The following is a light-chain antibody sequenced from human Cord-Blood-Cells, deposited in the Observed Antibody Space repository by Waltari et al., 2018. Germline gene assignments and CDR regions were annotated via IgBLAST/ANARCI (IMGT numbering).Light chain of an antibody. CDR3: QQSYSTPL. J-gene: IGKJ4*01. CDR2: AAS. V-gene: IGKV1-39*01. Sequence: DIQMTQSPSSLSASVGDRVTITCRASQNISSYLNWYQQKPGKAPKLLIYAASSLQSGVPSRFSGSGSGTDFTLTISSLQPEDFATYYCQQSYSTPLFGGGTKVEIK. CDR1: QNISSY.